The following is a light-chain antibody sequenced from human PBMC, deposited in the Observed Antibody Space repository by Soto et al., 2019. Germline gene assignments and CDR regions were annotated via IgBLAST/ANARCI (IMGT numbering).Light chain of an antibody. CDR1: QAISRC. V-gene: IGKV1-33*01. CDR3: QQYDILLWP. CDR2: DAS. Sequence: MRQAPSRRPTFLGPRVTIPCRASQAISRCLAWYQQKPGKAPKVLIYDASNLETGVPSRFSGSGSGTDFTFTISSLQPEDIATYYCQQYDILLWPLGQGTMV. J-gene: IGKJ1*01.